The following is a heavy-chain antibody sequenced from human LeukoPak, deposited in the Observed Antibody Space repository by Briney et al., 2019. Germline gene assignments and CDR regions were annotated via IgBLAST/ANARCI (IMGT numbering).Heavy chain of an antibody. D-gene: IGHD3-10*01. Sequence: GGSLRLSRAASGFTFSSYGMHWVRQAPGKGLEWVAVISYDGSNKYYADSVKGRFTISRDNSKNTLYLQMNSLRAEDTAVYYCAKTLLWFGESPFDPWGQGTLVTVSS. CDR1: GFTFSSYG. J-gene: IGHJ5*02. CDR3: AKTLLWFGESPFDP. V-gene: IGHV3-30*18. CDR2: ISYDGSNK.